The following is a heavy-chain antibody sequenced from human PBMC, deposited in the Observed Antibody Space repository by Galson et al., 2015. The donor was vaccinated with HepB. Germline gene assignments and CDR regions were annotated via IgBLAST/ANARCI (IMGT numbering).Heavy chain of an antibody. D-gene: IGHD3-22*01. CDR2: INAGNGNT. CDR3: ARRSDSSGYYPYYFDY. V-gene: IGHV1-3*01. Sequence: SVKVSCKASGYTFTSYAMHWVRQAPGQRLEWMGWINAGNGNTKYSQKFQGRVTITRDTSASTAYMELSSLRSEDTAVYYCARRSDSSGYYPYYFDYWGQGTLVTVSS. J-gene: IGHJ4*02. CDR1: GYTFTSYA.